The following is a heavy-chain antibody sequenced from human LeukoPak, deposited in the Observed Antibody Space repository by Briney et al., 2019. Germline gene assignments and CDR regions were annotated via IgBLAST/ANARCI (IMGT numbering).Heavy chain of an antibody. CDR2: IYYSGST. J-gene: IGHJ5*02. V-gene: IGHV4-39*01. CDR1: GGSISSSSYS. CDR3: ARGAWYGSGSYGFDP. D-gene: IGHD3-10*01. Sequence: SETLSLTCTVSGGSISSSSYSWGWLRQPPGKGLEWIGSIYYSGSTYYNPSLKSRVTISGDTSKNQFSLKLSSVTAADTAVYYCARGAWYGSGSYGFDPWGQGTLVIVSS.